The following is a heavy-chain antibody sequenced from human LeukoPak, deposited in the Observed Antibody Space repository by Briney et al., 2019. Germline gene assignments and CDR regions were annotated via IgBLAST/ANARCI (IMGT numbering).Heavy chain of an antibody. CDR1: VFTFSTYG. V-gene: IGHV3-30*02. Sequence: GGSLRLSCAASVFTFSTYGFHWVRQAPGKGLEWVAFIPSDGSDNYYANSVKGRFTISRDNSKNTLYLQMNSLRSEDTAVYYCAKGLGDYDDFRLGYWGQGTLVTVSS. J-gene: IGHJ4*02. D-gene: IGHD4-17*01. CDR3: AKGLGDYDDFRLGY. CDR2: IPSDGSDN.